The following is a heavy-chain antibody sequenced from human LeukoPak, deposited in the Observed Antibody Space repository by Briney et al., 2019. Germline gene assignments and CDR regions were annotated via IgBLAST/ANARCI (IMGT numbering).Heavy chain of an antibody. CDR3: GSVQGDGYSDL. V-gene: IGHV4-59*01. Sequence: SETLSLTSTVSVGSITTYYWSWIRHPPGEGREWIGYSHYSGTTNYNPALKSRVTISVDTSKNQFSLRLSSVTAADTAVYYCGSVQGDGYSDLWGQGTMVTVSS. CDR2: SHYSGTT. CDR1: VGSITTYY. D-gene: IGHD5-24*01. J-gene: IGHJ3*01.